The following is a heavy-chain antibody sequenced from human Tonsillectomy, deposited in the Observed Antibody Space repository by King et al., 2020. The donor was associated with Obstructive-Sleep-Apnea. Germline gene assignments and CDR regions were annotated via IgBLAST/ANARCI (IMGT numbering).Heavy chain of an antibody. CDR2: IYTSGST. J-gene: IGHJ5*02. Sequence: VQLQESGPGLVKPSETLSLTCTVSGGSISSYYWSWIRQPAGKGLEWIGRIYTSGSTNYNSSLKSRVTMSVDTYKNQTSLKLSSVTAADTAVYYCAREGTAYRHLVPWGQGTLVAVSS. D-gene: IGHD1-26*01. CDR1: GGSISSYY. CDR3: AREGTAYRHLVP. V-gene: IGHV4-4*07.